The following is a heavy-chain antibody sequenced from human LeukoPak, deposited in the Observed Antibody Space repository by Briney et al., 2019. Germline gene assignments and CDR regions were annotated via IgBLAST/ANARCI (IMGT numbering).Heavy chain of an antibody. D-gene: IGHD3-10*01. J-gene: IGHJ1*01. CDR3: ARDEGFGLAEYFQH. CDR1: GYTFTSYA. Sequence: ASVKVSCKASGYTFTSYAMNWVRLAPGQGLEWMGWINTNTGNPTYAQGFTGRFVFSLDTSVSTAYLQISSLKAEDTAVYYCARDEGFGLAEYFQHWGQGTLVTVSS. V-gene: IGHV7-4-1*02. CDR2: INTNTGNP.